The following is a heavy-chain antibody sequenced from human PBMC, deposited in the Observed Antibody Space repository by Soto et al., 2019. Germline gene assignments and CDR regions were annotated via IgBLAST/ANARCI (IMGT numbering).Heavy chain of an antibody. V-gene: IGHV3-23*01. CDR3: AKDVSYYYDSSGYP. CDR2: ISGSGGST. J-gene: IGHJ5*02. CDR1: GFTFSSYA. D-gene: IGHD3-22*01. Sequence: GGSLRLSCAASGFTFSSYAMSWVRQAPGKELEWVSAISGSGGSTYYADSVKGRFTISRDNSKNTLYLQMNSLRAEDTAVYYCAKDVSYYYDSSGYPWGQGTLVPVSS.